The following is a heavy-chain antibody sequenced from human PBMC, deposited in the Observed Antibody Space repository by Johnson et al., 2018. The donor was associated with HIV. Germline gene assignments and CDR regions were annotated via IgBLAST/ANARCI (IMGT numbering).Heavy chain of an antibody. CDR3: TTDKAAAAGATYDAFDI. D-gene: IGHD6-13*01. CDR2: IQSKTDGGTT. V-gene: IGHV3-15*01. CDR1: GFTFSNAW. Sequence: VQLVESGGGLVKPGGSLRLSCAASGFTFSNAWMSWVRQAPGKGLEWIGRIQSKTDGGTTDYAASVKGRFTIQRDDSKNTLYRQMNSLKTEDTAVYYCTTDKAAAAGATYDAFDIWGQGTMVTVSS. J-gene: IGHJ3*02.